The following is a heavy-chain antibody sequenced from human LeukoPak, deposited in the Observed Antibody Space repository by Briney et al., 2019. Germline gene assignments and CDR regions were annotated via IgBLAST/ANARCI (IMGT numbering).Heavy chain of an antibody. CDR3: AKDFYDTGVDTATAYYFDY. J-gene: IGHJ4*02. V-gene: IGHV3-23*01. D-gene: IGHD5-18*01. CDR2: ISGSGGST. Sequence: PGGSLRLSCGASGFTLTNYGMNWVRQAPGRGLEWVAGISGSGGSTYYADSVKGRFTISRDNSKNTLYLQMNSLRAEDTAVYYCAKDFYDTGVDTATAYYFDYWGQGTLVTVSS. CDR1: GFTLTNYG.